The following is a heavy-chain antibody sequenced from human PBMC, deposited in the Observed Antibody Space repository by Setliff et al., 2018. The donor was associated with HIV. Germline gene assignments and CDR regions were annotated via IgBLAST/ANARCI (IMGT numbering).Heavy chain of an antibody. Sequence: SETLSLTCTVSGGSINNNNYYWGWIRQPPGKGLEWIGSIYYTEGTYSNPSLTSRLSISLDTSKNQFSLNLHSVTAADTAVYYCAAFFVTPLMTQDFWGQGTLVTVSS. V-gene: IGHV4-39*01. CDR3: AAFFVTPLMTQDF. CDR2: IYYTEGT. J-gene: IGHJ4*02. CDR1: GGSINNNNYY. D-gene: IGHD4-17*01.